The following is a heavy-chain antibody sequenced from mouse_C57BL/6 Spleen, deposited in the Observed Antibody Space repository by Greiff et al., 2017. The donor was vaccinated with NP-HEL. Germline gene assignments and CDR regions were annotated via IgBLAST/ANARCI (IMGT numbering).Heavy chain of an antibody. J-gene: IGHJ4*01. CDR2: ISNGGGST. Sequence: EVKLVESGGGLVQPGGSLKLSCAASGFTFSDYYMYWVRQTPEQRLEWVAYISNGGGSTYYPDTVKGRFTISRDNAKNTLYLQLSRLKSEDTAMYCCARHKSMDYWGQGTSVTVSS. CDR1: GFTFSDYY. V-gene: IGHV5-12*01. CDR3: ARHKSMDY.